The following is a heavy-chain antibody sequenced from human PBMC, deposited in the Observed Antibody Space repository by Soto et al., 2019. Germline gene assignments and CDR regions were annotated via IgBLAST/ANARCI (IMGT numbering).Heavy chain of an antibody. J-gene: IGHJ6*02. D-gene: IGHD6-13*01. CDR2: IYYSGST. Sequence: SETLFLTCTVSGGSISSYYWSWIRQPPGKGLEWIGYIYYSGSTNYNPSLKSRVTISVDTSKNQFSLKLSSVTAADTAVYYCARSPGYSSSYYYYGMDVWGQGTTVTVS. CDR3: ARSPGYSSSYYYYGMDV. CDR1: GGSISSYY. V-gene: IGHV4-59*01.